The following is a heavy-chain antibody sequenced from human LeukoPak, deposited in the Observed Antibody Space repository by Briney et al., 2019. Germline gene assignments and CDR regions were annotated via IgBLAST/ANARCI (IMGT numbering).Heavy chain of an antibody. D-gene: IGHD3-3*01. Sequence: SETLSLTCTVSGGSISSYYWSWIRQPAGKGLEWIGRIYTSGSTNYNPSLKSRVTMSVDTSKNQFSLKLSSVTAADTAVYYCARDAGDFWSGYPSGYFDYWGQGTLVTVSS. J-gene: IGHJ4*02. CDR1: GGSISSYY. CDR2: IYTSGST. CDR3: ARDAGDFWSGYPSGYFDY. V-gene: IGHV4-4*07.